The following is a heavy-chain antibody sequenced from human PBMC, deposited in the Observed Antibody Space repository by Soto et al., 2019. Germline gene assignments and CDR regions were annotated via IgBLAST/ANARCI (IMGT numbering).Heavy chain of an antibody. V-gene: IGHV4-34*01. CDR3: ARGRLSDYYGSVQNWFDP. J-gene: IGHJ5*02. CDR1: GGSFIGCD. D-gene: IGHD3-10*01. CDR2: INHSGST. Sequence: SETLSLTWAVYGGSFIGCDWSWILHPPGKGLEWIGEINHSGSTNYNPSLKSRVTISVDTSKNQFSLKLSSVTAADTAVYYCARGRLSDYYGSVQNWFDPWGQGTLVTVSS.